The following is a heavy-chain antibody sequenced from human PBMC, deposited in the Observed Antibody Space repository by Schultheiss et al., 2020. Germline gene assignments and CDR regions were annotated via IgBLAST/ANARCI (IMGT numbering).Heavy chain of an antibody. D-gene: IGHD3-3*01. CDR2: ISESGGNT. CDR3: VRGAGRVSDY. Sequence: GESLKISCGASGFTFSSCAMSWVRQAPGKGLEWVPGISESGGNTYYADSVKGRFTISRDNSKNTLYLEMNSLRVEDTAVYYCVRGAGRVSDYWGQGTLVTVSS. CDR1: GFTFSSCA. V-gene: IGHV3-23*01. J-gene: IGHJ4*02.